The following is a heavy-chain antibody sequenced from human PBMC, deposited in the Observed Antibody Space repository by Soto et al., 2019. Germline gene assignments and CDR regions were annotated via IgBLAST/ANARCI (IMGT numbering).Heavy chain of an antibody. J-gene: IGHJ4*02. V-gene: IGHV4-30-4*01. CDR1: GGYINSGDYY. Sequence: QVQLQESGPGQVKPSQTLSLTCTVSGGYINSGDYYWSWIRKPPGKGLEWIGYIYYSGSTYYNPPLRSRVTISIDTSKIHFFLNLSTVTAADTAVYFCARIGLTTALLWGQGTLVTVSS. CDR3: ARIGLTTALL. D-gene: IGHD4-17*01. CDR2: IYYSGST.